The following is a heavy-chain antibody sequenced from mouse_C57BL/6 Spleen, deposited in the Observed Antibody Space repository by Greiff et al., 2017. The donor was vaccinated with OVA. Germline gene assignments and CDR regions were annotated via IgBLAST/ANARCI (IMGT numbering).Heavy chain of an antibody. CDR1: GFTFSDYY. CDR2: INYDGSST. CDR3: AREGDGYYGDAMDY. V-gene: IGHV5-16*01. J-gene: IGHJ4*01. D-gene: IGHD2-3*01. Sequence: EVMLVESEGGLVQPGSSMKLSCTASGFTFSDYYMAWVRQVPEKGLEWVANINYDGSSTYYLDSLKSRFIISRDNAKNILYLQMSSLKSEDTATYYCAREGDGYYGDAMDYWGQGTSVTVSS.